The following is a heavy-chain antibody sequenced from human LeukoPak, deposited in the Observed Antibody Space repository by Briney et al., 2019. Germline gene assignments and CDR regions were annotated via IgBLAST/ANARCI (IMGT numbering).Heavy chain of an antibody. CDR2: MSHSGTS. J-gene: IGHJ4*02. Sequence: SETLSLTCTVSGGSVSSSSYYWDWVRQPPGKGLEWIGLMSHSGTSAYNPSLEGRLTISVDTSKNQFSLRLTSVTAADTAVYYCLRSHGAYWGQGTLVTVSS. CDR3: LRSHGAY. CDR1: GGSVSSSSYY. V-gene: IGHV4-39*01. D-gene: IGHD4-17*01.